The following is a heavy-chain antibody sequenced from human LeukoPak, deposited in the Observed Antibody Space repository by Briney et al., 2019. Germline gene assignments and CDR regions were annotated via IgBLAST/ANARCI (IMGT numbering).Heavy chain of an antibody. CDR2: INHGGST. Sequence: SETLSLTCTVSGYSISSGYYWGWIRQPPGKGLEWIGEINHGGSTNYNPSLKSQVTISVDTSKNQFSLKLSSVTAADTAVYYCARRSLWFGDLRQQKYYYYYYYMDVWGKGTTVTISS. D-gene: IGHD3-10*01. V-gene: IGHV4-38-2*02. CDR3: ARRSLWFGDLRQQKYYYYYYYMDV. CDR1: GYSISSGYY. J-gene: IGHJ6*03.